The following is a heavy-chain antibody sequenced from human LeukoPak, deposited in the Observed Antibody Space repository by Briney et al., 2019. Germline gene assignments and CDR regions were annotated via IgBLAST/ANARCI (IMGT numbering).Heavy chain of an antibody. V-gene: IGHV4-59*01. J-gene: IGHJ4*02. CDR1: GGSISTYY. CDR2: IYHSGST. D-gene: IGHD3-10*01. Sequence: SETLSLTCTVSGGSISTYYWNWIRQPPGKGLEWIGYIYHSGSTNYNPSLQSRVTISVDTSKNQFSLNLNSVTAADTAVYYCARRKKGSGGLFDYWGQGALVTVSS. CDR3: ARRKKGSGGLFDY.